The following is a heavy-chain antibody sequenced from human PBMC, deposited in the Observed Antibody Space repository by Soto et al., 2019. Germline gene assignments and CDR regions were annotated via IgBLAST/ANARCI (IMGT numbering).Heavy chain of an antibody. CDR2: ISWNSGSI. D-gene: IGHD3-3*01. CDR3: AKARLRSLEGSIRASYGMDV. Sequence: HSYAASEFNIVDYAMHWVRKEKGKGLEWVSGISWNSGSIGSAAYVTGRFTISRDNAKNSLYLHMNSLRAEDTDLYYCAKARLRSLEGSIRASYGMDVLGQGTTVTVSS. CDR1: EFNIVDYA. V-gene: IGHV3-9*01. J-gene: IGHJ6*02.